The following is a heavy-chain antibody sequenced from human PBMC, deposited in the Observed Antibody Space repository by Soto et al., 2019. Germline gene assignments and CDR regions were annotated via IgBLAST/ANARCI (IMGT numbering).Heavy chain of an antibody. CDR1: GLDVSTNY. J-gene: IGHJ4*02. V-gene: IGHV3-53*01. D-gene: IGHD3-22*01. CDR3: VRGISGYSF. Sequence: EVQLVESGGGLIQPGGSLRLSCAASGLDVSTNYMNWVRQAPGKGLEWVSMIYSSGTTYYAAYMKGRFSISRDKSNNTITRQMNSLRAVDTGDYYCVRGISGYSFWGQGTLVTVSS. CDR2: IYSSGTT.